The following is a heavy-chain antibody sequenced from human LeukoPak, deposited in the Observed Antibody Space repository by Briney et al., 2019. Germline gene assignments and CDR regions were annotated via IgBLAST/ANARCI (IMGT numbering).Heavy chain of an antibody. Sequence: SQTLSLTCAVSGGAISGSLYYWSWIRQHPGKGLEWIGYIYHSGSTYYNPSLRSRVNTSVDTSKYQFSLQLSSVTAADTAVYHCARVGRCSDGSCYGFDIWGQGTLVTVSS. CDR2: IYHSGST. CDR1: GGAISGSLYY. J-gene: IGHJ4*02. V-gene: IGHV4-31*11. CDR3: ARVGRCSDGSCYGFDI. D-gene: IGHD2-15*01.